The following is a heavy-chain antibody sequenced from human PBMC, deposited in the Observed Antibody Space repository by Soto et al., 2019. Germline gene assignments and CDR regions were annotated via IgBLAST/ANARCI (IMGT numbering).Heavy chain of an antibody. V-gene: IGHV3-23*01. CDR2: ISGSGGST. J-gene: IGHJ6*02. Sequence: EVQLLESGGGLVQPGGSLRLSCAASGFTFSSYAMSWVRQAPGKGLEWVSAISGSGGSTYYADSVKGRFTISRDNSKNALYLQMNSLRAEDTAVYYCAKDYAPYYDSTLDVWGQGTTVTVSS. D-gene: IGHD3-22*01. CDR3: AKDYAPYYDSTLDV. CDR1: GFTFSSYA.